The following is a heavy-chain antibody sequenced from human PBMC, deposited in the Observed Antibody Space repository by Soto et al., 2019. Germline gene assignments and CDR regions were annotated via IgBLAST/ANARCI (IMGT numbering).Heavy chain of an antibody. CDR2: IIPMFGTT. CDR3: ARGGDGYNQAYKYYFDY. D-gene: IGHD5-12*01. Sequence: QVQLVQSGAEVKKPGSSVKVSCRASGGTFSSYTISWVRQAPGRGLEWMGGIIPMFGTTRYAQKFQGGVTITADKSTNTAYMELSSLRSEDTDVYYCARGGDGYNQAYKYYFDYWGQGTLVTVSS. CDR1: GGTFSSYT. J-gene: IGHJ4*02. V-gene: IGHV1-69*06.